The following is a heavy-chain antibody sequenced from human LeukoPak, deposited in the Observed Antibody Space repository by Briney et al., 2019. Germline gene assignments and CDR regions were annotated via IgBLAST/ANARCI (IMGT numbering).Heavy chain of an antibody. Sequence: PGGSLRLSCGASGFTFSNYGMLWVRQAPGKGLEWVAFIRYDGNNKLYADSMKGRFTISRDNSKNTLYLHINSLRAEDTAVYYGVKDNPLDYWGQGTLVIVSS. CDR2: IRYDGNNK. CDR1: GFTFSNYG. CDR3: VKDNPLDY. J-gene: IGHJ4*02. V-gene: IGHV3-30*02. D-gene: IGHD1-14*01.